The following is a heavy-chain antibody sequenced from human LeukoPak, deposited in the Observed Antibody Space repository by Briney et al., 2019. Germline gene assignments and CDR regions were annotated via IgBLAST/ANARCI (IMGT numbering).Heavy chain of an antibody. CDR3: ARLRFLEWDAYYFDY. D-gene: IGHD3-3*01. Sequence: ASVKVSCKASGYTFTGHYMHWVRQAPGQGLEWMGWINPNSGGTNYAQKFQGRVTMTRDTSISTAYMELSRLRSDDTAVYYCARLRFLEWDAYYFDYWGQGTLVTVSS. CDR1: GYTFTGHY. V-gene: IGHV1-2*02. J-gene: IGHJ4*02. CDR2: INPNSGGT.